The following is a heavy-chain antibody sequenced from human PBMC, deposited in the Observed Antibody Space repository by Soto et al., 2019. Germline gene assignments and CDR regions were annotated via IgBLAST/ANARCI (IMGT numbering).Heavy chain of an antibody. CDR2: INRDGSTT. J-gene: IGHJ3*02. CDR1: GFTLSSHW. Sequence: EAQLVESGGDLVQPGGSLRLSCEASGFTLSSHWMHWVRRAPGKGLMWVSRINRDGSTTDYADSVKGRFTISRDNVRNSLYLQMNSLRAEATDVYYCVREVVSPIAIECSLLNTWGQGTMVTVSS. CDR3: VREVVSPIAIECSLLNT. D-gene: IGHD2-21*01. V-gene: IGHV3-74*01.